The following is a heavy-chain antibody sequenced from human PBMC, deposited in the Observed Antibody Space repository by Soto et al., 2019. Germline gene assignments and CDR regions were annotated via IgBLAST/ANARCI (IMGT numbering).Heavy chain of an antibody. D-gene: IGHD5-18*01. V-gene: IGHV3-15*07. J-gene: IGHJ4*02. CDR3: SHGYYQYFNS. CDR1: GVTLSNVW. CDR2: IKSKTDGGTA. Sequence: EVQLVESGGGLVKPGGSLRLSCAVSGVTLSNVWMNWVRRAPGEGPEWVARIKSKTDGGTADYAAPVKGRFTISRDDSENTLYLQMNSLKTEDTAVYYCSHGYYQYFNSWGQGTLVTVSS.